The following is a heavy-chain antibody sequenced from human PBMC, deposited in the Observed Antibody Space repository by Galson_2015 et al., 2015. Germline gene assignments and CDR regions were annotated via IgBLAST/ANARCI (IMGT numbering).Heavy chain of an antibody. CDR3: ARDRRLRAGYYMDV. Sequence: SLRLSCAASGFTFSSYWMHWVRQAPGKGLVWVSRINIDGSSTSYADSVKGRFTISRDNAKNTLYLQMNSLRAEDTAVYYCARDRRLRAGYYMDVWGKGTTVTVSS. J-gene: IGHJ6*03. CDR2: INIDGSST. D-gene: IGHD4-17*01. CDR1: GFTFSSYW. V-gene: IGHV3-74*01.